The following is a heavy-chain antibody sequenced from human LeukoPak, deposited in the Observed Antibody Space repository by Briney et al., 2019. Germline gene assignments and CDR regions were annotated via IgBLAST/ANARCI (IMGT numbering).Heavy chain of an antibody. Sequence: GGSLRLSCGASGFSFSTYWMHWVRQAPGKGLVWVSRIDNGGTTTLYAASVRGRFTISRDNAKNTLYLQMNSLRAEDTAIYFCARVRSDYSSSSPPDYXGQGTXXXVXS. V-gene: IGHV3-74*01. D-gene: IGHD6-6*01. CDR3: ARVRSDYSSSSPPDY. CDR2: IDNGGTTT. CDR1: GFSFSTYW. J-gene: IGHJ4*02.